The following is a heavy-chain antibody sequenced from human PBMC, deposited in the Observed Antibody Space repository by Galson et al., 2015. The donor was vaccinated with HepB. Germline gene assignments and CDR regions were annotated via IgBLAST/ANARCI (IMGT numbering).Heavy chain of an antibody. CDR3: ARSVVPAAGWFDP. Sequence: SVKVSCKASGYTFTGYYMHWVRQAPGQGLEWMGWINPNSGGTNYAQKFQGWVTMTRDTSISTAYMALSRLRSDDTAVYYCARSVVPAAGWFDPWGQGTLVTVSS. CDR1: GYTFTGYY. J-gene: IGHJ5*02. D-gene: IGHD2-2*01. V-gene: IGHV1-2*04. CDR2: INPNSGGT.